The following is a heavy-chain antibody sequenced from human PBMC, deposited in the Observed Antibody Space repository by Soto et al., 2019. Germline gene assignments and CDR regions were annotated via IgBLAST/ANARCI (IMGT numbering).Heavy chain of an antibody. CDR2: ISGSGGST. CDR1: GFTFSSYA. J-gene: IGHJ4*02. CDR3: AKDLDIVVVPAAAVGY. D-gene: IGHD2-2*03. Sequence: GGSLRLSCAASGFTFSSYAMSWVRQAPGKGLEWVSAISGSGGSTYYADSVKGRFTISRDNSKNTLYLQMNSLRAEDTAVYYCAKDLDIVVVPAAAVGYWGQGTLVTVSS. V-gene: IGHV3-23*01.